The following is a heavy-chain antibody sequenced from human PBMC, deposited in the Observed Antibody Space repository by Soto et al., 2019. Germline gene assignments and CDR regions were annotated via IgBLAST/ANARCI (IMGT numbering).Heavy chain of an antibody. D-gene: IGHD6-19*01. Sequence: GESLKISCKGSGYSFTNYWIGWVLQMPGKGLEWMGIIYPGDSDTRYNPSFQGQVTISVDKSVSTAYLQWTSLKASDTAMYYCARSRRGAYSSGWYSPSGYYNYGIDVSGQGTTVTVSS. CDR3: ARSRRGAYSSGWYSPSGYYNYGIDV. J-gene: IGHJ6*02. V-gene: IGHV5-51*01. CDR1: GYSFTNYW. CDR2: IYPGDSDT.